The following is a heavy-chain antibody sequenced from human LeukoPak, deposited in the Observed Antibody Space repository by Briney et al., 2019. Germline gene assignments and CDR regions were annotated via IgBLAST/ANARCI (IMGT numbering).Heavy chain of an antibody. CDR3: ATYGYSSSWYFDY. CDR2: IYYSGST. J-gene: IGHJ4*02. V-gene: IGHV4-39*01. D-gene: IGHD6-13*01. Sequence: PSETLSLTCTVSGGSISNYYWGWIRQPREKGLEWMGSIYYSGSTYYNPSLKRRVTISVDTSKNQFSLKLSSVTAADTAVYYCATYGYSSSWYFDYWGQGTLVTVSS. CDR1: GGSISNYY.